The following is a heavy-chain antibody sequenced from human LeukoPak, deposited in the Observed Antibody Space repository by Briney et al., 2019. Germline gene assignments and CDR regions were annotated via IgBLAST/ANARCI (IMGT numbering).Heavy chain of an antibody. CDR2: IYYSGST. V-gene: IGHV4-39*01. CDR1: GGSISEISYS. CDR3: ARQGVVGATGFDF. J-gene: IGHJ4*02. D-gene: IGHD1-26*01. Sequence: SETLSLTCSVSGGSISEISYSWGWIRQPPRKRLEWIGNIYYSGSTNNNPSLESRVVISVDTSRNQFSLTLTSVTATDTAVYYCARQGVVGATGFDFWGQGFLVTVSS.